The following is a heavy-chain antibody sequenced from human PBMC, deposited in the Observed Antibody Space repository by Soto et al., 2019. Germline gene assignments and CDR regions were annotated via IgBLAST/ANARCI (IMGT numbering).Heavy chain of an antibody. J-gene: IGHJ4*02. CDR2: ISYDGSNK. D-gene: IGHD6-6*01. Sequence: QVQLVESGGGVVQPGRSLRLSCAASGFTFSSYGMHWVRQAPGKGLEWVAVISYDGSNKYYADSVKGRFTISRDNSKNTLYLQMNSLRAEDTAVYYCAKDRARIAARPLFDYWGQGTLVTVSS. CDR1: GFTFSSYG. CDR3: AKDRARIAARPLFDY. V-gene: IGHV3-30*18.